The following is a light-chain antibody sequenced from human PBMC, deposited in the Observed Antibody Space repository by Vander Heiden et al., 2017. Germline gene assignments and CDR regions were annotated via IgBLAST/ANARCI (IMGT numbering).Light chain of an antibody. V-gene: IGLV3-21*02. J-gene: IGLJ2*01. Sequence: SYVLTQLPSVSLAPGQTARTTCGVDKLGTKSVYWYHQKPGQAPVLVGYDDGARPSGIPERFSGSNSGNTAALTISRVEAGDEADYFCQVWDGDTDHAVFGGGTKLTVL. CDR2: DDG. CDR1: KLGTKS. CDR3: QVWDGDTDHAV.